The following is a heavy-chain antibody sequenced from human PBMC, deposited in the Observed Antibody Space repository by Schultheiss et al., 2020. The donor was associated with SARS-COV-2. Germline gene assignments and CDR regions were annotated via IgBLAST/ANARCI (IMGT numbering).Heavy chain of an antibody. CDR3: ARGKAGTREEGDY. D-gene: IGHD6-13*01. CDR1: GFTFSSYE. Sequence: GGSLRLSCAASGFTFSSYEMNWVRQAPGKGLEWVSYISSSGSTIYYADSVKGRFTISRDNAKNSLYLQMNSLRAEDTAVYYCARGKAGTREEGDYWGQGTLVTVSS. CDR2: ISSSGSTI. J-gene: IGHJ4*02. V-gene: IGHV3-48*03.